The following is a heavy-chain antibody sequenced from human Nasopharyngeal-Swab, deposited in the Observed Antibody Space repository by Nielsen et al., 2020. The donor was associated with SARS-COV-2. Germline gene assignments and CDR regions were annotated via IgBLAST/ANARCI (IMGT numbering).Heavy chain of an antibody. Sequence: GESLKISCAASGFTFSSYGMHWVRQAPGKGLEWVAVISYDGSNKYYADSVKGRFTISRDNSKNTLYLQMNSLRAEDTAVYYCAKGEHDYGDYIYWFDPWGQGTLVTVFS. D-gene: IGHD4-17*01. V-gene: IGHV3-30*18. CDR1: GFTFSSYG. CDR2: ISYDGSNK. CDR3: AKGEHDYGDYIYWFDP. J-gene: IGHJ5*02.